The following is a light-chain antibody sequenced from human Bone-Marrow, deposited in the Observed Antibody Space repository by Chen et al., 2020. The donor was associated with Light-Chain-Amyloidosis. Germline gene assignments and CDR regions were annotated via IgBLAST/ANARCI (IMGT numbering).Light chain of an antibody. CDR3: QQYHDWPPIT. J-gene: IGKJ5*01. Sequence: DIVMTQSPASVTVSPGESVTLSCRASQSVRSNLAWYQQRPGQAPRLLISAASTRASNVPVRFSGSGSGTEFTLTISTLQSEDFAVYYCQQYHDWPPITFGQGTRLEIK. CDR2: AAS. V-gene: IGKV3-15*01. CDR1: QSVRSN.